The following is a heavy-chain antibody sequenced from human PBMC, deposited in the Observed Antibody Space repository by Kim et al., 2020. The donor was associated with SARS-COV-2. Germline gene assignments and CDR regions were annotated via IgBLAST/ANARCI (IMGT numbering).Heavy chain of an antibody. D-gene: IGHD3-3*01. Sequence: SETLSLTCTVSGGSISSYYWSWIRQPPGKGLEWIGYIYYSGSTNYNPSLKSRVTISVDTSKNQFSLKLSSVTAADTAVYYCARGYDSLDLSLPRGGMDVWGQGTTVTVSS. CDR1: GGSISSYY. CDR3: ARGYDSLDLSLPRGGMDV. V-gene: IGHV4-59*01. J-gene: IGHJ6*02. CDR2: IYYSGST.